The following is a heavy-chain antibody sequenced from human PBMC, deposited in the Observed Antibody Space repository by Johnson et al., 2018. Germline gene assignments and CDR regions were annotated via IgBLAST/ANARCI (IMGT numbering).Heavy chain of an antibody. V-gene: IGHV4-34*01. Sequence: QVRLQQWGAGLVKPSETLSPTCAVYGGSFSGYYWRWIRQPPGKGREWIGETNNSGSSNYNPSIKSRVTISVDTSKKQFSLTLSSVTAADTAIYYCARVDYSGADYDAFDIWGQGTMVTVSS. CDR1: GGSFSGYY. J-gene: IGHJ3*02. CDR3: ARVDYSGADYDAFDI. D-gene: IGHD1-26*01. CDR2: TNNSGSS.